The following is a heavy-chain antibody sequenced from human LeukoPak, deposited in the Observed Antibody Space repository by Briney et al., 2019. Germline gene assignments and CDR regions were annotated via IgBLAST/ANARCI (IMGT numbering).Heavy chain of an antibody. CDR1: GFTFSDYS. CDR2: VNHSGST. Sequence: ESLRLSCTASGFTFSDYSVNWVRQPPGKGLEWIGEVNHSGSTNYNPSLKSRVTISVDTSKNQFSLKLSSVTAADTAVYYCALGWLRAYYYGMDVWGQGTTDTVSS. D-gene: IGHD5-12*01. J-gene: IGHJ6*02. V-gene: IGHV4-34*08. CDR3: ALGWLRAYYYGMDV.